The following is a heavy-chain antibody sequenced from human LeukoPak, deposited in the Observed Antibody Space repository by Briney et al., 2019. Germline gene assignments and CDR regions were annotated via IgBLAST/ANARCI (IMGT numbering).Heavy chain of an antibody. V-gene: IGHV3-72*01. J-gene: IGHJ3*01. D-gene: IGHD5-12*01. CDR3: AKGYSGLLVYALDV. CDR2: SRNKANSDTT. CDR1: GFTFSDYS. Sequence: GGSLRLSCAAAGFTFSDYSMNWVRQAPGKGPEWVGRSRNKANSDTTEYAASVKGRFSISRDDSKNLQFLQMNSLRTEDTAVYYCAKGYSGLLVYALDVWGPGTRVTVSS.